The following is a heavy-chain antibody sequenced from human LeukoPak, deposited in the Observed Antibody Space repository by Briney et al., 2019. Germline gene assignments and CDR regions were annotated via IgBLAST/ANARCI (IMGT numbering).Heavy chain of an antibody. V-gene: IGHV1-8*01. CDR3: ARMAETYYDFWSGYYTPEYFQH. CDR1: GYTFTSYD. D-gene: IGHD3-3*01. J-gene: IGHJ1*01. CDR2: MNPNSGNT. Sequence: ASVKVSCKASGYTFTSYDINWVRQAPGQGLEWMGWMNPNSGNTGYAQKFQGRVTMTRNTSISTAYMELSSLRSEDTAVYYCARMAETYYDFWSGYYTPEYFQHWGQGTLVTVSS.